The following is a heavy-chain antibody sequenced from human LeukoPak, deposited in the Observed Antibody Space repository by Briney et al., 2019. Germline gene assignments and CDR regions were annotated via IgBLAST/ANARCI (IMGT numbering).Heavy chain of an antibody. D-gene: IGHD6-13*01. Sequence: PGGSLRLSCAASGFTFSSYGMHWARQAPGKGLEWVAVISYDGSNKYYTDSVKGRFTISRDNSKNTLYLQMNSLRAEDTAVYYCAKDKWSDSSSPDVLDIWGQGTMVTVSS. J-gene: IGHJ3*02. V-gene: IGHV3-30*18. CDR2: ISYDGSNK. CDR1: GFTFSSYG. CDR3: AKDKWSDSSSPDVLDI.